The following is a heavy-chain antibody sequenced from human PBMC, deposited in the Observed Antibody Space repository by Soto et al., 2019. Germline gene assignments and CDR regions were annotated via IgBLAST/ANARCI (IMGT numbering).Heavy chain of an antibody. Sequence: SETLSLTCTVSGGSISSSSYYWGWIRQPPGKGLEWIGSIYYSGSTYYNPSLKSRVTISVDTSKNQFSLKLSSVTAADTAVYYCARSAPYDFWSGYYTGLYYFDYWGQGTLVTVSS. J-gene: IGHJ4*02. CDR3: ARSAPYDFWSGYYTGLYYFDY. CDR2: IYYSGST. CDR1: GGSISSSSYY. V-gene: IGHV4-39*01. D-gene: IGHD3-3*01.